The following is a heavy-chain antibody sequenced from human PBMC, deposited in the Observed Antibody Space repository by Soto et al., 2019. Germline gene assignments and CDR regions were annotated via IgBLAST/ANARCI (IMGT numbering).Heavy chain of an antibody. Sequence: PGGSLRLSCAASGFTFTSYAMSWVRQAPGKGLEWVSAISGSGGSTYYADSVKGRFTISRDNSKNTLYLQMNSLRAEDTAVYYCAKAKWELRSHFDYWGQGTLVTVSS. CDR1: GFTFTSYA. CDR2: ISGSGGST. J-gene: IGHJ4*02. CDR3: AKAKWELRSHFDY. V-gene: IGHV3-23*01. D-gene: IGHD1-26*01.